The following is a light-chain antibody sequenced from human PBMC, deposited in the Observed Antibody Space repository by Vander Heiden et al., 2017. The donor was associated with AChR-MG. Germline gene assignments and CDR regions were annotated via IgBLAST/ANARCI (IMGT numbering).Light chain of an antibody. CDR2: AAS. J-gene: IGKJ1*01. CDR1: QNMFTY. V-gene: IGKV1-39*01. Sequence: DIQVTQSPSSLSASVGDSVTLTCRASQNMFTYLNWYQQRLGKAPKLLIYAASTLQSGVPSRFSGSGSGTDVTLTISSLQPEDFATYYCQPSYSFPQTFGQGTKVEIE. CDR3: QPSYSFPQT.